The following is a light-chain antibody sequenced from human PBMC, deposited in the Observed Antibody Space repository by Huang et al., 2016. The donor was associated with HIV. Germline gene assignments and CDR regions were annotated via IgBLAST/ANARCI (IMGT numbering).Light chain of an antibody. CDR1: QDISTS. Sequence: AVQLTQFPSSLSASVGDRVIITCRASQDISTSLAWYQHKPGKAPKLLISAASNLQSGSSSRFSGESVGTYFPLFISSLQPEDGATYYCQQLHDYPVTFGPGTRLDIK. CDR2: AAS. V-gene: IGKV1D-13*01. CDR3: QQLHDYPVT. J-gene: IGKJ5*01.